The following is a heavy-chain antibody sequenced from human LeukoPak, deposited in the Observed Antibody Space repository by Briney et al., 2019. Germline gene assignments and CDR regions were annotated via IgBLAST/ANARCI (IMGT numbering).Heavy chain of an antibody. CDR1: GFIFNNYA. D-gene: IGHD2-2*01. V-gene: IGHV3-21*01. J-gene: IGHJ6*02. CDR2: ISSGSTYI. Sequence: PGGSLRLSCAGSGFIFNNYAMHWVRQPPGKGLEWVSCISSGSTYIYYADSVKGRFTIPRDNAKNSLYLQMNSLRAEDTAVYYCARGDREHQLLTGMDVWGQGTTVTVSS. CDR3: ARGDREHQLLTGMDV.